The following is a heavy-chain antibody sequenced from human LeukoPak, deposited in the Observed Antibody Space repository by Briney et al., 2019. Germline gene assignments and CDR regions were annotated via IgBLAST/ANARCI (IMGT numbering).Heavy chain of an antibody. D-gene: IGHD3-3*01. V-gene: IGHV3-48*03. J-gene: IGHJ4*02. Sequence: GGSLRLSCAASGFTFSSYEMNWVRQAPGKGLEWVSYISSSGSTIYYADSVKGRFTISRDNAKNTLHLQMNSLRAEDTAVYYCARGGYYGSGRYYFDSWGQGTLVTVSS. CDR1: GFTFSSYE. CDR3: ARGGYYGSGRYYFDS. CDR2: ISSSGSTI.